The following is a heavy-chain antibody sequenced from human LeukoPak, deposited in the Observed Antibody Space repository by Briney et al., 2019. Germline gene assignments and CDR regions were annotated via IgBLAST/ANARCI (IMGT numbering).Heavy chain of an antibody. V-gene: IGHV4-34*01. CDR2: INHSGST. CDR1: GGSFSGYY. D-gene: IGHD1-14*01. Sequence: PSETLSLTCAVYGGSFSGYYWSWIRQLPGKGLEWIGEINHSGSTNYNPSLKSRVTISVDTSKNQFSLKLSSVTAADTAVYYCARHALGTDVWGKGTTVTISS. J-gene: IGHJ6*04. CDR3: ARHALGTDV.